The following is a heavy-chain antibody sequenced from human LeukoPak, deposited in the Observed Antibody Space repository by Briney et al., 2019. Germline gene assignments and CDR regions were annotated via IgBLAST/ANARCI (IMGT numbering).Heavy chain of an antibody. V-gene: IGHV3-48*03. CDR1: GFTFSSYE. CDR2: ISSSGSTI. Sequence: QPGGSLRLSCAASGFTFSSYEMNWVRQAPGKGLEWVSYISSSGSTIYYADSVKGRFTISRDNAKNSLYLQMNSLRAEDTAVYYCPSLDRGSYYSFDYWGQGTLVTVSS. J-gene: IGHJ4*02. CDR3: PSLDRGSYYSFDY. D-gene: IGHD1-26*01.